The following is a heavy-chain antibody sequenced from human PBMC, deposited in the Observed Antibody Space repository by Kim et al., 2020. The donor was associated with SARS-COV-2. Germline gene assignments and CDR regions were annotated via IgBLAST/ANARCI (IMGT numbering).Heavy chain of an antibody. D-gene: IGHD2-21*01. CDR2: IYYSGST. CDR3: ARHVEGRVVLIAMYARWFDP. Sequence: SETLSLTCTVSGGSISSSSYYWGWIRQPPGKGLEWIGSIYYSGSTYYNPSLKSRVTISVDTSKNQFSLKLSSVTAADTAVYYCARHVEGRVVLIAMYARWFDPWGQGTLVTVSS. J-gene: IGHJ5*02. V-gene: IGHV4-39*01. CDR1: GGSISSSSYY.